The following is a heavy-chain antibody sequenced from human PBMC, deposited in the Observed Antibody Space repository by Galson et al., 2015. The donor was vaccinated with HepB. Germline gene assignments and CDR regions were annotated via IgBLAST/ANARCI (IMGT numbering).Heavy chain of an antibody. D-gene: IGHD3-10*01. CDR2: MSRDGSDI. J-gene: IGHJ4*02. CDR3: AKDLWFGELVPTY. CDR1: GFTFSRYD. V-gene: IGHV3-30*18. Sequence: SLRLSCAASGFTFSRYDMHWVRQAPGKGLEWVAVMSRDGSDIYYADSVKGRFTISRDNSKSTLYLQMNSLRPEDTAVYYCAKDLWFGELVPTYWGQGTLVTVSS.